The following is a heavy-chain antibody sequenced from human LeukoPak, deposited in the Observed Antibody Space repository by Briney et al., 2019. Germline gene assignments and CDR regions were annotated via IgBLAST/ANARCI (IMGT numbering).Heavy chain of an antibody. J-gene: IGHJ6*02. Sequence: ASVTVSCTASGYTFTSYDINWVRQATGQGLEWMGWMNPNSGNTGYAQKFQGRVTMTRNTSISTAYMELSSLRSEDTAVYYCARAEYYDFWSGYCPSYYYYYGMDVWGQGTTVTVSS. CDR2: MNPNSGNT. D-gene: IGHD3-3*01. CDR3: ARAEYYDFWSGYCPSYYYYYGMDV. V-gene: IGHV1-8*01. CDR1: GYTFTSYD.